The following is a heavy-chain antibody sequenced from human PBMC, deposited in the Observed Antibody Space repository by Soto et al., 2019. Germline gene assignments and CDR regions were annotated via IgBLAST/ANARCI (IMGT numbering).Heavy chain of an antibody. CDR1: GGSISTNNW. Sequence: QVQLQESGPGLVKPSGTLSLTCAVSGGSISTNNWWHWIRQPPGKDLEWIGEIHHTGSINYTPSLKSRVTMSIDESKNQFSLRWTSVTAADTAVYYGARERGAGTYQGFDYWGQGTLVTVSS. CDR2: IHHTGSI. J-gene: IGHJ4*02. V-gene: IGHV4-4*02. CDR3: ARERGAGTYQGFDY. D-gene: IGHD1-26*01.